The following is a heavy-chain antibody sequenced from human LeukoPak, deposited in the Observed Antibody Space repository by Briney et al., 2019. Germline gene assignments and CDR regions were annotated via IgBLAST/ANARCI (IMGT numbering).Heavy chain of an antibody. D-gene: IGHD1-14*01. CDR2: IYYSGST. Sequence: SETLSLTCTVSGGSISSYYWSWIRQPPGKGLEWIGYIYYSGSTYYNPSLKSRVAISVDTSKNQFSLKLSSVTAADTAVYYCASQYTRAFDYWGQGTLVTVSS. V-gene: IGHV4-59*08. J-gene: IGHJ4*02. CDR3: ASQYTRAFDY. CDR1: GGSISSYY.